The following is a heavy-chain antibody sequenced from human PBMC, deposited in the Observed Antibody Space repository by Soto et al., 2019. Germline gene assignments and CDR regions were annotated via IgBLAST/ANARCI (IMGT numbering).Heavy chain of an antibody. V-gene: IGHV3-74*01. CDR3: ASTLTPHYYGSGSYYNRDYYGMEV. CDR2: INSDGSST. D-gene: IGHD3-10*01. J-gene: IGHJ6*02. Sequence: GGSLRLSCAASGFTFSSYWMHWVRQAPGKGLVWVSRINSDGSSTSYADSVKGRFTISRDNAKNTLYLQMNSLRAEDTAVYYCASTLTPHYYGSGSYYNRDYYGMEVWGQGTTVTVS. CDR1: GFTFSSYW.